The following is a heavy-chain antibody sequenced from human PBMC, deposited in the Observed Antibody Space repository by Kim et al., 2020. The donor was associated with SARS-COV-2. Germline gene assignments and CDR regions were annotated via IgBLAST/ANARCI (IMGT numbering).Heavy chain of an antibody. CDR2: IDYSGSS. Sequence: SETLSLTCSVSGGSISGYRWSWVRQPPGKGLEGNAYIDYSGSSNYNPSLESRVTISMDTSKNQFSLRLSSVTAADTAVYYCVRLFGSSNYWGQGTLVTVS. D-gene: IGHD3-3*01. J-gene: IGHJ4*02. CDR3: VRLFGSSNY. V-gene: IGHV4-59*08. CDR1: GGSISGYR.